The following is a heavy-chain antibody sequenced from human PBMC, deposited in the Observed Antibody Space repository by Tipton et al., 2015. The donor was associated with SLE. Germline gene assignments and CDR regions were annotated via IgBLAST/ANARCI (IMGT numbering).Heavy chain of an antibody. D-gene: IGHD2-15*01. CDR2: IYYSGST. J-gene: IGHJ5*01. V-gene: IGHV4-39*01. Sequence: TLSLTCTVSGGSISSRSYYWGWIRQPPGKGLEWIGMIYYSGSTYYNPSLKSRVTMSIDTSKNQFFLKLTSVTAADTAVYYCARVALRVWFNRFDSWGQGTLVTVSS. CDR1: GGSISSRSYY. CDR3: ARVALRVWFNRFDS.